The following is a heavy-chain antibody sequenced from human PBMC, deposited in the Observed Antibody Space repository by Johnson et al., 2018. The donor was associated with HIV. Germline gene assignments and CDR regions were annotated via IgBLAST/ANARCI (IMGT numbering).Heavy chain of an antibody. J-gene: IGHJ3*02. V-gene: IGHV3-66*01. Sequence: VQLVESVGGLVKPGGSLRLSCAVSGFTFSSNYMSWVRQAPGKGLEWVSLIYSGDSTYYADSVKGRFTISRDNSKNTLYLQMNSLRAEDTAVYYCARAHYDSSGYLLKGGAFDIWGQGTMVTVSS. CDR1: GFTFSSNY. D-gene: IGHD3-22*01. CDR3: ARAHYDSSGYLLKGGAFDI. CDR2: IYSGDST.